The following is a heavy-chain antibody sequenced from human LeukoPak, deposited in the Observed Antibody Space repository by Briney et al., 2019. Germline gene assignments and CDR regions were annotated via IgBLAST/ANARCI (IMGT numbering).Heavy chain of an antibody. CDR2: IRSEESNQ. J-gene: IGHJ4*02. D-gene: IGHD4-17*01. CDR1: GFSFSTYG. Sequence: GGSLRLSCAASGFSFSTYGMHWVRQSPGKELEWVGFIRSEESNQYYGDSVKGRFTISRDNSKHTLYLQMNSLKTEDTAVYYCAKNTVGKEIENWGQGTLVTVSS. V-gene: IGHV3-30*02. CDR3: AKNTVGKEIEN.